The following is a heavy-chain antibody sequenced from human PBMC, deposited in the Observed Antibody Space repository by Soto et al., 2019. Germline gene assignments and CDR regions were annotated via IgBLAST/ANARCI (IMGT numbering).Heavy chain of an antibody. CDR3: AKSASSSLNWFDP. V-gene: IGHV3-21*01. D-gene: IGHD6-13*01. J-gene: IGHJ5*02. Sequence: GGSLRLSCAASGFTFSYYSMNWVRQAPGKGLEWVSSISNSGTYIYYADSVKGRFTISRDNSKNTLYLQMNSLRAEDTAVYYCAKSASSSLNWFDPWGQGTLVTVSS. CDR2: ISNSGTYI. CDR1: GFTFSYYS.